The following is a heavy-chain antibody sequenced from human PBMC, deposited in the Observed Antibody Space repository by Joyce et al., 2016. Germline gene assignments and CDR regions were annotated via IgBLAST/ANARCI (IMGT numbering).Heavy chain of an antibody. CDR1: GASISSYY. J-gene: IGHJ3*02. Sequence: QVQLQESGTGLVKPSETLSLTCTVSGASISSYYWTWIRQPPGKGLEGIVTILHTGNSNYNASLRGGVSMSVDTSKSQCAREVNSMSAADTAVYYCARRRIGVAENHAFDIWGRGTVVSVSS. CDR2: ILHTGNS. V-gene: IGHV4-59*01. D-gene: IGHD3-3*01. CDR3: ARRRIGVAENHAFDI.